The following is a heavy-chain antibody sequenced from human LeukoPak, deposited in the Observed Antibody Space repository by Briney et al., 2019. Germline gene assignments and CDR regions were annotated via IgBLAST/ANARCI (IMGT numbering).Heavy chain of an antibody. CDR2: FDPEDGET. D-gene: IGHD6-13*01. Sequence: GASVKVSCKVSGYTLTELSMHWVRQAPGKGLEWMGGFDPEDGETIYAQKFQGRVTMTEDTSTDTAYMELSSLRSEDTAVYYCATESQAFIAAAGTAPYYYYYMDVWGKGTTVTVSS. CDR1: GYTLTELS. V-gene: IGHV1-24*01. CDR3: ATESQAFIAAAGTAPYYYYYMDV. J-gene: IGHJ6*03.